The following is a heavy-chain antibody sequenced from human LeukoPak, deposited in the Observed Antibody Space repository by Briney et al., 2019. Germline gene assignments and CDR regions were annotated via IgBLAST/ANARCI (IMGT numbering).Heavy chain of an antibody. CDR1: GITFSNYA. Sequence: GGSLRLSCVASGITFSNYAVSWVRQAPEKGLDWVSVTSGSAHKIRYADSVKGRFTISRDNSENIVYLQMNNLRVEDTAVYYCAGRPTGYSSGYIHWGQGTLVTVSS. J-gene: IGHJ4*02. D-gene: IGHD5-18*01. V-gene: IGHV3-23*01. CDR2: TSGSAHKI. CDR3: AGRPTGYSSGYIH.